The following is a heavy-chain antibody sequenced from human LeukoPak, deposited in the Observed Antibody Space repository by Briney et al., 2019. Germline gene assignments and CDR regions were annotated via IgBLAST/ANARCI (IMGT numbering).Heavy chain of an antibody. D-gene: IGHD3-9*01. CDR2: IYYSGST. V-gene: IGHV4-59*01. Sequence: SETLSLTCTVSGGSISSYYWSWIRQPPGKGLEWIGYIYYSGSTNYNPSLKSRVTISVDTSKNQFSLKLSSVTAADTAVYYCARLIVLRYFDDNWFDPWGQGTLVTVSS. J-gene: IGHJ5*02. CDR1: GGSISSYY. CDR3: ARLIVLRYFDDNWFDP.